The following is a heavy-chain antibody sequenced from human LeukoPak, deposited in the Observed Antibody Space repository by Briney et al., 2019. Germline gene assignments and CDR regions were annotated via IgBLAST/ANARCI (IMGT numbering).Heavy chain of an antibody. CDR2: INSDGRTT. D-gene: IGHD3-10*02. CDR1: GXTFSTYW. Sequence: PGGSLRLSCAAAGXTFSTYWMHWVRQVPGKGLVWVSRINSDGRTTGYADSVKGRFTISRDNAKNTLYLQMNSLRVEDTAVYYCGSPRTFSGRNVLDMWGQGTMVTVSS. V-gene: IGHV3-74*01. J-gene: IGHJ3*02. CDR3: GSPRTFSGRNVLDM.